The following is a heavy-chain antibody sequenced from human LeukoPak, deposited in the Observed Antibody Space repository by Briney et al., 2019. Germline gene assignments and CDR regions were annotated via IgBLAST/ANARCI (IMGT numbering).Heavy chain of an antibody. Sequence: GGSLRLSCAASGFTFSSCGMHWVRQAPGKGLEWVAFIRYDIKTKSYAESVRGRFTISRDNSNNTLYLEMNSLRPGDTAVYYCVKEASWSGYYITYYFDYWGLGTLVTVSS. CDR3: VKEASWSGYYITYYFDY. V-gene: IGHV3-30*02. CDR2: IRYDIKTK. J-gene: IGHJ4*02. CDR1: GFTFSSCG. D-gene: IGHD3-3*01.